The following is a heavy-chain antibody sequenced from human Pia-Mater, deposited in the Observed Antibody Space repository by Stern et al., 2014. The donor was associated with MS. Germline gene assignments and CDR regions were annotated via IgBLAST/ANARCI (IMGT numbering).Heavy chain of an antibody. CDR3: AKVAYSGNALDY. CDR1: EFTFSAYS. Sequence: EVQLVESGGGLVQPGGSLRLSCAASEFTFSAYSMTWVRQAPEKGLERVATIISSGGVTYYADSVKGRFTISRDNSKNTLILQMKSLRAEDTAVYFCAKVAYSGNALDYWGQGTLVIVSS. V-gene: IGHV3-23*04. J-gene: IGHJ4*02. D-gene: IGHD4-23*01. CDR2: IISSGGVT.